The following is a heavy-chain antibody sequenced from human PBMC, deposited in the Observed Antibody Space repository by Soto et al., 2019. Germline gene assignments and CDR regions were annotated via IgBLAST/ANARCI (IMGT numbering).Heavy chain of an antibody. Sequence: GASVKVSCKASGYTFTSYGISWVRQAPGQGLEWMGWISAYNGNTNYAQKLQGRVTMTTDTSTSTAYMELRSLRSDDTAVYYCARDRVPYGSSGYGAFDIWGQGTMVT. CDR1: GYTFTSYG. V-gene: IGHV1-18*01. J-gene: IGHJ3*02. D-gene: IGHD3-22*01. CDR3: ARDRVPYGSSGYGAFDI. CDR2: ISAYNGNT.